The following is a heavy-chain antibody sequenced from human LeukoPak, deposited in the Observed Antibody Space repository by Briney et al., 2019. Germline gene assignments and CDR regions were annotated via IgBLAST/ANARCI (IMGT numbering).Heavy chain of an antibody. J-gene: IGHJ4*02. D-gene: IGHD2/OR15-2a*01. Sequence: ASVNVSCKSFGFTFTDHYIHWVRQAPGQGLEWMGYIGPHSTFTSSPQEFQGRVTMTRDTSMTTAYMELTRLTSDDTAVYYCVREGEGPLSKDFDYWGQGTLVTVSS. CDR1: GFTFTDHY. CDR3: VREGEGPLSKDFDY. V-gene: IGHV1-2*02. CDR2: IGPHSTFT.